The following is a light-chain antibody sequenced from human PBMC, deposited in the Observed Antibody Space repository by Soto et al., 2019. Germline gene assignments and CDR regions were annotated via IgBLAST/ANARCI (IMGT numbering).Light chain of an antibody. CDR3: LQDYNYPRT. J-gene: IGKJ1*01. V-gene: IGKV1-6*01. Sequence: AIQMTQSPSSLSASVGDRVTITCRASQGIRNDLGWYQQKPGKAPKLLIYGASSLQSGVPSRFSGSGSGTYFTLTISSLHPEDFATYYCLQDYNYPRTFGQGTKVEI. CDR1: QGIRND. CDR2: GAS.